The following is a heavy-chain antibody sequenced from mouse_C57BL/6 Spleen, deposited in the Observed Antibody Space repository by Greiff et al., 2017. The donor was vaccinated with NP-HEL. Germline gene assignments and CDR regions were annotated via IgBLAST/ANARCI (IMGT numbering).Heavy chain of an antibody. CDR2: IDPEDGET. CDR3: ARSYYYGSSYDDAMDY. J-gene: IGHJ4*01. D-gene: IGHD1-1*01. V-gene: IGHV14-2*01. CDR1: GFNIKDYY. Sequence: VQLQQSGAELVKPGASVKLSCTASGFNIKDYYMHWVKQRPEQGLEWIGRIDPEDGETKYAPKFQGTAPITAATSSNTAYLQLSSLTSEDTAVYYCARSYYYGSSYDDAMDYWGQGTSVTVSS.